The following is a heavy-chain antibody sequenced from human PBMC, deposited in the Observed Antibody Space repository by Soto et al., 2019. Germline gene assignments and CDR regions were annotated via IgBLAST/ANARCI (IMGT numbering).Heavy chain of an antibody. V-gene: IGHV1-69*13. CDR1: GGTFSSYA. Sequence: SVKVSCKASGGTFSSYAISWVRQAPGQGLEWMGGIIPIFGTANYAQKFQGRVTITADESTSTAYMELSSLRSEDTAVYYCARAAMVRGVMTDYWGQGTLVTVSS. CDR2: IIPIFGTA. J-gene: IGHJ4*02. D-gene: IGHD3-10*01. CDR3: ARAAMVRGVMTDY.